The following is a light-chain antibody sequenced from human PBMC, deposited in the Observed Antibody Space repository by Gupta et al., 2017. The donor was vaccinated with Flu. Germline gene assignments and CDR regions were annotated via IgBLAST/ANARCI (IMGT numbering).Light chain of an antibody. CDR3: VLYMGSGIWM. CDR2: STN. Sequence: QTVVTQEPSFSVSPGGTVTLTCGLRSGSVSITTYPSWCRQTPGQPPRTLIFSTNPRSSGVPDRFSGSILGNTAALTITGAQADDESDYYCVLYMGSGIWMFGGGTKLTVL. CDR1: SGSVSITTY. J-gene: IGLJ3*02. V-gene: IGLV8-61*01.